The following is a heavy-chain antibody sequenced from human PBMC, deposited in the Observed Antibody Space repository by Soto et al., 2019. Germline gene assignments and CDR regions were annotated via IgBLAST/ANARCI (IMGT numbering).Heavy chain of an antibody. CDR2: ISSSSSYI. Sequence: GGSLRLSCAASGFTFSSYSMNWVRQAPGKGLEWVSSISSSSSYIYYADSVKGRFTISRDNAKNSLYLQMNSLRAEDTAVYYCARPITFYYMDVWGKGTTVTVSS. CDR3: ARPITFYYMDV. CDR1: GFTFSSYS. V-gene: IGHV3-21*01. J-gene: IGHJ6*03. D-gene: IGHD3-10*01.